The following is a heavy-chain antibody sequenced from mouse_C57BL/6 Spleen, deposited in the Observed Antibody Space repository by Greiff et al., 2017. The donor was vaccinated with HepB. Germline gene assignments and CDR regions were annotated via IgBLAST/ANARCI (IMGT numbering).Heavy chain of an antibody. D-gene: IGHD2-2*01. CDR1: GYTFTSYW. V-gene: IGHV1-64*01. CDR3: ARGGVTTRDAMDY. CDR2: IHPNSGST. J-gene: IGHJ4*01. Sequence: QVHVKQPGAELVKPGASVKLSCKASGYTFTSYWMHWVKQRPGQGLEWIGMIHPNSGSTNYNEKFKSKATLTVDKSSSTAYMQLSSLTSEDSAVYYCARGGVTTRDAMDYWGQGTSVTVSS.